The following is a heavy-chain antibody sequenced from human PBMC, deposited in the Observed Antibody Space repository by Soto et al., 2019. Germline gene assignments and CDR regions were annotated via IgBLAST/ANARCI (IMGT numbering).Heavy chain of an antibody. CDR3: ARLAYHANGFNVYGDAAFDL. Sequence: SETLSLTCAVYGGSFSGYYWTWIRQPPGTGLEWIGEINHSGSTNYNPSLKSRVTISVDTSKNQFSLNLSSVTAADTAVYYCARLAYHANGFNVYGDAAFDLWGQGTMVTVSS. CDR2: INHSGST. CDR1: GGSFSGYY. D-gene: IGHD2-8*01. J-gene: IGHJ3*01. V-gene: IGHV4-34*01.